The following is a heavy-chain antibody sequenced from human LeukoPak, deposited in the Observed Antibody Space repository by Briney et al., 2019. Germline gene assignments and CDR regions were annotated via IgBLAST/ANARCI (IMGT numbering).Heavy chain of an antibody. J-gene: IGHJ4*02. V-gene: IGHV3-72*01. CDR3: AGSPGGDCYYDY. D-gene: IGHD2-21*02. Sequence: GGSLRLSCAISGFTFSDHFLDWVRQAPGKGLEWVGRSRNKAKSYTTEYAASVKGRFTISRDDSKNSLYLQMDSLKTEDTAVYYCAGSPGGDCYYDYWGQGTLVTVSS. CDR1: GFTFSDHF. CDR2: SRNKAKSYTT.